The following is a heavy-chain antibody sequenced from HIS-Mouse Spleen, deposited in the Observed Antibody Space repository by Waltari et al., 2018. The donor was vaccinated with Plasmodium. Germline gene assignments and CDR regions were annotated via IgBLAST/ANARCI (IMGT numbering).Heavy chain of an antibody. CDR2: IYRGGST. V-gene: IGHV3-53*01. CDR1: GFTVSSNY. Sequence: EVQLVESGGGLIQPGGSLRLSCAASGFTVSSNYMSWVRQAPGKGAGWVSGIYRGGSTYHANSVKGPFTTSRDNSKNTLYLQMNSLRAEDTAVYYCARGMKSSSSAFDIWGQGKMVTVSS. J-gene: IGHJ3*02. D-gene: IGHD6-6*01. CDR3: ARGMKSSSSAFDI.